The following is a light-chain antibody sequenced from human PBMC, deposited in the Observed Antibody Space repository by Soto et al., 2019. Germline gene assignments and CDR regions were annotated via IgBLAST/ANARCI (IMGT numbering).Light chain of an antibody. CDR2: GAS. CDR3: QQYNNWPVT. CDR1: QSVSSN. J-gene: IGKJ4*01. Sequence: EILLTQSPDTLSLSPGERATLSCRASQSVSSNLAWYQQKPGQAPRLLIYGASTRATGIPARFSGSGSGTEFTLTISSLQSEDFAVYYCQQYNNWPVTFGGGTKVDIK. V-gene: IGKV3-15*01.